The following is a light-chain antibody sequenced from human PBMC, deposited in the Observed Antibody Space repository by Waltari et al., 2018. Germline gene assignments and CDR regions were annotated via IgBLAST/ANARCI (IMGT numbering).Light chain of an antibody. V-gene: IGKV1-39*01. CDR2: GAS. CDR1: ESIDNY. J-gene: IGKJ5*01. Sequence: DIQMTQSPSSLSASVGDRVTLTCRASESIDNYLNWYHQKPGEAPNLLIYGASTLQSGVPSRFTGSGSGTDFTLTISSLQPEDFATYFCQQSYGTPVTFGQGTRLEI. CDR3: QQSYGTPVT.